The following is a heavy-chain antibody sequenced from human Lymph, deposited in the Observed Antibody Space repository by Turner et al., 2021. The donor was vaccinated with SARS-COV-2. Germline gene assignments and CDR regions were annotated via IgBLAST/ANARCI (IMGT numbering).Heavy chain of an antibody. V-gene: IGHV3-33*01. J-gene: IGHJ4*02. CDR2: IWYDGTNK. CDR1: GFTFRSYG. D-gene: IGHD3-10*01. Sequence: QVQLVESGGGVVQPGGSLRLSCAASGFTFRSYGMHWVRQAQGKGREWVAGIWYDGTNKYYADAGKGRFTISRDNSKNTLYLQMNSLRAEDTAVYYGARDRGCSSVGDDYWGQGTLVTVSS. CDR3: ARDRGCSSVGDDY.